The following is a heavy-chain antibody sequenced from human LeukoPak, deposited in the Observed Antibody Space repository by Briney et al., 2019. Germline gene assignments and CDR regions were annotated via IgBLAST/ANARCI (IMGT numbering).Heavy chain of an antibody. D-gene: IGHD6-13*01. CDR2: IYPGDSDT. Sequence: GESLQISCKGSGYSFTSYSIGWVRQMPGKGLEWMGIIYPGDSDTRYSPSFQGQVTISADKSISTASLQWSSLKASDTAMYYCARRPVYRSRANWFYPWGQGTLVTVSS. V-gene: IGHV5-51*01. J-gene: IGHJ5*02. CDR3: ARRPVYRSRANWFYP. CDR1: GYSFTSYS.